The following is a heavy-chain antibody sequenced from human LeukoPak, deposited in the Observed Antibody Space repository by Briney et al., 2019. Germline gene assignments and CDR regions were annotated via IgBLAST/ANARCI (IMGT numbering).Heavy chain of an antibody. Sequence: PGGSLRLSCAASGFTFSSYAMSWVRQAPGKGLEWVSAISGSGGSTYYADSVKGRFTISRDNSKNTLYLQMNSLRAEDTAVYYCAKDWVRSNYAVTGAFDIWGQGTMVTVSS. CDR3: AKDWVRSNYAVTGAFDI. J-gene: IGHJ3*02. D-gene: IGHD4-4*01. CDR2: ISGSGGST. CDR1: GFTFSSYA. V-gene: IGHV3-23*01.